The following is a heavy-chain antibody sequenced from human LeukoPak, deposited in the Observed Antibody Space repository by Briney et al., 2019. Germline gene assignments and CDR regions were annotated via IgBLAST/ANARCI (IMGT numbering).Heavy chain of an antibody. CDR3: ASSHYYDSSGYYPIYYMDV. V-gene: IGHV4-34*01. D-gene: IGHD3-22*01. Sequence: SETLSLTCAVYGGSFSGYYWSWIRQPPGKGLEWIGEINHNGSTNYNPSLKSRVTISVDTSKNQFSLKPSSVTAADTAVYYCASSHYYDSSGYYPIYYMDVWGKGTTVTVSS. CDR2: INHNGST. CDR1: GGSFSGYY. J-gene: IGHJ6*03.